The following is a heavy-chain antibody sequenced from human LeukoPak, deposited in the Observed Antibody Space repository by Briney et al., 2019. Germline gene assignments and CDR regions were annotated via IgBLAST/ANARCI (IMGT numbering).Heavy chain of an antibody. CDR1: GGSFSGYY. V-gene: IGHV4-34*01. Sequence: SETLSLTCAVYGGSFSGYYWSWIRQPPGKGLEWIGEINHSGSTNYNPSLKSRVTISVDTSKSQFSLKLSSVTAADTAVYYCARGGGPDYFDYWGQGTLVTVSS. D-gene: IGHD2-15*01. CDR2: INHSGST. J-gene: IGHJ4*02. CDR3: ARGGGPDYFDY.